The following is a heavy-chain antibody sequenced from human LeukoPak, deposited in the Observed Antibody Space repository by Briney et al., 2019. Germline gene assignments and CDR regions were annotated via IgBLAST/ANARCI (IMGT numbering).Heavy chain of an antibody. V-gene: IGHV4-38-2*02. J-gene: IGHJ5*02. CDR2: IHHSGSS. CDR1: GDSISSGYY. CDR3: ARYYDGSGSPRFDP. D-gene: IGHD3-22*01. Sequence: SETLSLTWTVSGDSISSGYYWGWIRPPPGRGLEWIGSIHHSGSSYYNPSLKSRVTISVDTSKNQFSLKLSSVTAADTAVHYCARYYDGSGSPRFDPWGQGTLVTVSS.